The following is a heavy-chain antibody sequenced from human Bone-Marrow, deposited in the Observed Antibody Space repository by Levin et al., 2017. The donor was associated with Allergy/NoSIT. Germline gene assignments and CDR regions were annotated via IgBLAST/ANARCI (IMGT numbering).Heavy chain of an antibody. Sequence: GGSLRLSCTASGFTFSFFTMNWVRQAPGKGLEWISSISSDSTYIFYADSLRGRFTISRDNAKNSLFLQMTSLSAEDTAVYYCARGDFSAGGMDVWGQGTTVTVSS. CDR3: ARGDFSAGGMDV. D-gene: IGHD3-3*01. V-gene: IGHV3-21*01. J-gene: IGHJ6*02. CDR1: GFTFSFFT. CDR2: ISSDSTYI.